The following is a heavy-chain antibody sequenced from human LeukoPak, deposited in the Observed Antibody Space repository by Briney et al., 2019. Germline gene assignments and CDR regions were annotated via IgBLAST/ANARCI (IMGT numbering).Heavy chain of an antibody. D-gene: IGHD3-22*01. V-gene: IGHV1-18*01. Sequence: GASVKVSCKASGGTFSSYGISWVRQAPGQGLEWMGWISAYNGNTNYAQKLQGRVTMTTDTSTSTAYMELRSLRSDDTAVYYCARAGSQWLSGIKHYWGQGTLVTVSS. CDR1: GGTFSSYG. CDR3: ARAGSQWLSGIKHY. CDR2: ISAYNGNT. J-gene: IGHJ4*02.